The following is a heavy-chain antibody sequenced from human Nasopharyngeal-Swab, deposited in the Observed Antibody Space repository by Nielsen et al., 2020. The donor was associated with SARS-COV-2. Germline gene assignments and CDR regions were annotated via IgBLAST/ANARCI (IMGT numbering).Heavy chain of an antibody. Sequence: ASVKVSCKVSGYTLTELSMHWVRQAPGKGLEWMGWINAGNGNTKYSQKFQGRVTITRDTSASTAYMELSSLRSEDTAVYYCARDPVVLLWFGDGGWFDPWGQGTLVTVSS. CDR3: ARDPVVLLWFGDGGWFDP. CDR2: INAGNGNT. D-gene: IGHD3-10*01. V-gene: IGHV1-3*01. J-gene: IGHJ5*02. CDR1: GYTLTELS.